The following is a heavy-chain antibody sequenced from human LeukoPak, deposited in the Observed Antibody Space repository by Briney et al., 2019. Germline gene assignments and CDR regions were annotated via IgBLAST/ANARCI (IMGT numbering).Heavy chain of an antibody. J-gene: IGHJ4*02. CDR3: ARDTIWQQLDY. CDR1: GFTFTDYT. Sequence: GGSLRLSCAASGFTFTDYTMQWVRQAPGKGLEWVAAITIDGTQKYYADSVKGRLTLSRDNSINEVYLRVDSLRAEDTAVYYCARDTIWQQLDYWGQGSLVTVSS. V-gene: IGHV3-30*01. CDR2: ITIDGTQK. D-gene: IGHD3-9*01.